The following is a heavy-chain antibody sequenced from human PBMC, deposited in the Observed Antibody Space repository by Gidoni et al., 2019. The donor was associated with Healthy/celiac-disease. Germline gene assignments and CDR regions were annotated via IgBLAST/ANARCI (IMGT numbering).Heavy chain of an antibody. J-gene: IGHJ3*02. CDR1: GITYSSYG. CDR2: IAYVGSNK. Sequence: QLQPVESGRGVVQPGRALRLFCAAPGITYSSYGMHWLRQDPGKGLEWVAVIAYVGSNKYYADSVKGRFTISRDNSKNTLYLQMNSLRAEDTAVYYCARGDAFDIWGQGTMVTVSS. CDR3: ARGDAFDI. V-gene: IGHV3-30*03.